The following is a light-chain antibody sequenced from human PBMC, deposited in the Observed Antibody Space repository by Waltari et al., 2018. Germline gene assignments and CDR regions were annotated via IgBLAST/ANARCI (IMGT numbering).Light chain of an antibody. CDR2: SVS. J-gene: IGKJ2*01. Sequence: DIQLTQTPSSLSASVGDRPPITCQSSQDTGDSFNWFQHKPGAPPELLIYSVSRLGYGVPSRFTGSRSGTNYSFSITNLQPDDIATYFCQQYRSLPLTFGQGTK. CDR3: QQYRSLPLT. CDR1: QDTGDS. V-gene: IGKV1-33*01.